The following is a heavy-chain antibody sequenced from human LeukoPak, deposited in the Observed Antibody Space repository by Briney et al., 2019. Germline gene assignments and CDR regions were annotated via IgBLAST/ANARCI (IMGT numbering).Heavy chain of an antibody. Sequence: GGSLRLSCAASGFTVSSNYMSWVRQAPGKGLEWVSVIYSGGGTYYADSVEGRFTISRDNSKNTLYLQINSLRAEDTAVYYCARDLGSGFLQFDYWGQGTLVTVSS. J-gene: IGHJ4*02. V-gene: IGHV3-66*01. CDR3: ARDLGSGFLQFDY. D-gene: IGHD6-19*01. CDR1: GFTVSSNY. CDR2: IYSGGGT.